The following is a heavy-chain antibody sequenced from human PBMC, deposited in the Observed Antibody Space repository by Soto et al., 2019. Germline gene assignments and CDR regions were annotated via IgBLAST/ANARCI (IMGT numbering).Heavy chain of an antibody. Sequence: SETLSLTCAVYGGSFSGYYWSWIRQPPGKGLEWIGEINHSGSTNYNPSLKSRVTISVDKSKNQFSLKLSSVTAADTAVYYCARSAQLVPYYYGMDVWGQGTTVTVSS. CDR3: ARSAQLVPYYYGMDV. J-gene: IGHJ6*02. D-gene: IGHD6-6*01. CDR2: INHSGST. V-gene: IGHV4-34*01. CDR1: GGSFSGYY.